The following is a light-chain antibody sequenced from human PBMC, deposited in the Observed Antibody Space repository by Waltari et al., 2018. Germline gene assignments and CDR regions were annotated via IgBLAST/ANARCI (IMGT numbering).Light chain of an antibody. V-gene: IGKV3-20*01. Sequence: IVLTQSPGSLSLSPRQRVTVSCWASQSVGGTLAWYQQKPGQAPRLLIYGASSRATGIPDRFSGSGSGTVFSLSISRLEPEDFAVYYCQHYVRLPVTFGQGTKVEIK. CDR3: QHYVRLPVT. CDR2: GAS. CDR1: QSVGGT. J-gene: IGKJ1*01.